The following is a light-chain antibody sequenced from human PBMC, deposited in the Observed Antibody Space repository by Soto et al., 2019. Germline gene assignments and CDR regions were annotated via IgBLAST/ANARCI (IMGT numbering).Light chain of an antibody. CDR1: SSDIGGYNY. J-gene: IGLJ1*01. CDR2: EVN. Sequence: QSVLAQPASVSGSPGQSITISCTGTSSDIGGYNYVSWYQHHPGKAPKLIIYEVNNRPPGVSNRFSGSKSGNTASLTISGLQPEDEADYYCSSYRSSNSYVFGTGTKVTVL. V-gene: IGLV2-14*01. CDR3: SSYRSSNSYV.